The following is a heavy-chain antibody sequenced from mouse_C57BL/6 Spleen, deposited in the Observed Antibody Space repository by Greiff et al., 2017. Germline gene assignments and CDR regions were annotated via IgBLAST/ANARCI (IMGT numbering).Heavy chain of an antibody. J-gene: IGHJ4*01. CDR1: GYTFTSYW. V-gene: IGHV1-53*01. D-gene: IGHD3-2*02. CDR2: INPRNGGT. CDR3: ARSTAQATFYYARDY. Sequence: QVQLQQPGTELVQPGASVKLSCKASGYTFTSYWMHWVKQRPGPGLEWIGNINPRNGGTNYNEKFKSKATLTVDKSSSTAYMQLSSLTSEDSAVYYCARSTAQATFYYARDYWGQGTSVTVSS.